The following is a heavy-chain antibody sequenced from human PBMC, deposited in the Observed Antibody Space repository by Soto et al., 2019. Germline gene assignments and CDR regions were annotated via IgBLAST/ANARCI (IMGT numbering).Heavy chain of an antibody. Sequence: QVQLVQSGAEVKKPGASVKVSCKASGYTFSSYVFTWVRQAPGQGLECMGWITAYNDNTNYAQSFQGRVTMTPDAPTSTADMELRSRRSDDTAVYYCARVVVGLDEGVNWFDPWGQGTLVTVSS. CDR1: GYTFSSYV. CDR2: ITAYNDNT. CDR3: ARVVVGLDEGVNWFDP. V-gene: IGHV1-18*01. D-gene: IGHD2-15*01. J-gene: IGHJ5*02.